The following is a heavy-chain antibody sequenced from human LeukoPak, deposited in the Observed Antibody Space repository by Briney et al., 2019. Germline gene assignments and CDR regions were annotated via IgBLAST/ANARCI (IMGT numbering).Heavy chain of an antibody. CDR2: IIPILGIA. J-gene: IGHJ4*02. CDR3: ASDFYCTNGVCYLNYFDY. Sequence: SVKVSCKASGGTFSSYAIIWVRQAPGQGLEWMGRIIPILGIANYAQKFQGRVTITADKSTSTAYMELSSLRSEDTAVYYCASDFYCTNGVCYLNYFDYWGQGTLVTVSS. D-gene: IGHD2-8*01. CDR1: GGTFSSYA. V-gene: IGHV1-69*04.